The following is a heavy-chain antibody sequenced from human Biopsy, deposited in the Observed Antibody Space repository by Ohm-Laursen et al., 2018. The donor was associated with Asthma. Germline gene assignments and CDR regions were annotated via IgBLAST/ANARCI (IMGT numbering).Heavy chain of an antibody. D-gene: IGHD4-17*01. CDR1: GFTFGDYW. V-gene: IGHV3-30*03. CDR2: ISYDGSNK. Sequence: SLRLSCAASGFTFGDYWMSWVRQAPGKGLEWVAVISYDGSNKYYADSVKGRFTISRDNSKNTLYLQMNSLRAEDTAVYYCARGGYYGDRRHHNGLDVWGQGTTVTVSS. J-gene: IGHJ6*02. CDR3: ARGGYYGDRRHHNGLDV.